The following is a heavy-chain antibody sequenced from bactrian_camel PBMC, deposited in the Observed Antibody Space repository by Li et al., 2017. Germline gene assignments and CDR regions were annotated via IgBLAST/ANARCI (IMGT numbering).Heavy chain of an antibody. CDR2: IYRVSGSTYT. Sequence: VQLVESGGGSVQAGGSLRLSCAASGYTCNSYCMGWFRQAPGKEREKVASIYRVSGSTYTYYADSVRGRFTISGDIAKNTLYLEMTNLEPEDTAMYYCAADPQWAASLSRSLSTRDFGYWGQGTQVTVS. J-gene: IGHJ6*01. V-gene: IGHV3-2*01. CDR3: AADPQWAASLSRSLSTRDFGY. CDR1: GYTCNSYC. D-gene: IGHD1*01.